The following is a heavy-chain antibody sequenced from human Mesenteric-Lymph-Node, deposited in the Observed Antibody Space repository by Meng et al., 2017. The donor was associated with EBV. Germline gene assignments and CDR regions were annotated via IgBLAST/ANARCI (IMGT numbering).Heavy chain of an antibody. CDR3: ARGREYSWGY. CDR1: GGSFINDHW. J-gene: IGHJ4*02. D-gene: IGHD4-11*01. Sequence: QLPDWGPGLVKPSGTLCLTCVVAGGSFINDHWWSCPRQPPGKGLEWIGEMYHSGSTNYNPPLKSLVTISVDKSKHQFFLHRNSVTAAETAVYYCARGREYSWGYWGQGTLVTVSS. V-gene: IGHV4-4*02. CDR2: MYHSGST.